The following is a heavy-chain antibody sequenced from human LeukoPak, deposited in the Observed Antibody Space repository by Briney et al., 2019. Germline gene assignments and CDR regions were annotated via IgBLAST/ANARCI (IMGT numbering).Heavy chain of an antibody. D-gene: IGHD2-21*02. CDR3: ARDLAYCGGDCYSGGYFDY. CDR2: IYYSGST. J-gene: IGHJ4*02. V-gene: IGHV4-59*01. Sequence: SETLSLTCTVSGGSISSYYWSWIRQPPGKGLEWIGYIYYSGSTNYNPSLKSRVTISVDTSKNQFSLKLSSVTAADTAVYYCARDLAYCGGDCYSGGYFDYWGQGTLVTVSS. CDR1: GGSISSYY.